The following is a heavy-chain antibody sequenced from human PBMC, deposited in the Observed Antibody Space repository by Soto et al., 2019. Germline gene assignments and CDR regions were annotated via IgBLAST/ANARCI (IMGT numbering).Heavy chain of an antibody. CDR1: GYTFTSYG. CDR3: ARVPRYYYGSGRPNWFDP. J-gene: IGHJ5*02. Sequence: GASVKVSCKASGYTFTSYGIGWVRQAPGQGLEWMGWISAYNGNTNYAQKLQGRVTMTTDTSTSTAYMELRSLRSDDTAVYYCARVPRYYYGSGRPNWFDPWGQGTLVTVSS. D-gene: IGHD3-10*01. CDR2: ISAYNGNT. V-gene: IGHV1-18*04.